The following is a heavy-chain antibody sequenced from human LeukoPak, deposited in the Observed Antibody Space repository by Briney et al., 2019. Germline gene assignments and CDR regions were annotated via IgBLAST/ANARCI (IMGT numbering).Heavy chain of an antibody. J-gene: IGHJ4*02. CDR1: GGSISSSSYY. CDR2: IYYSGST. Sequence: KTSETLSPTCTVSGGSISSSSYYWGWIRQPPGKGLEWIGSIYYSGSTYYNPSLKSRVTISVDTSKNQFSLKLSSVTAADTAVYYCARVGILTGYLDYWGQGTLVTVSS. D-gene: IGHD3-9*01. V-gene: IGHV4-39*07. CDR3: ARVGILTGYLDY.